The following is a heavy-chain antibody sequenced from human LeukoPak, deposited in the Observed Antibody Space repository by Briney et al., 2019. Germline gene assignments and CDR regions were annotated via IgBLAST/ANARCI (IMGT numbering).Heavy chain of an antibody. V-gene: IGHV4-34*01. Sequence: SETLSLTCAVYGGSFSGYYWSWIRQPPGKGLEWIGEINHSGSTNYNPSLKGRVTISVDTSKNQFSLKLSSVTAADTAVYYCARGYSVTFRVFDIWGQGTMVTVSS. CDR1: GGSFSGYY. J-gene: IGHJ3*02. CDR3: ARGYSVTFRVFDI. CDR2: INHSGST. D-gene: IGHD2-21*01.